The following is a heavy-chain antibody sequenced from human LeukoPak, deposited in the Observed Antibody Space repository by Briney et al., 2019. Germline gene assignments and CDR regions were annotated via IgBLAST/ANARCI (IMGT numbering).Heavy chain of an antibody. CDR1: GGTFSSYA. CDR2: INPNSGGT. Sequence: ASVKVSCKASGGTFSSYAISWVRQAPGQGLEWMGRINPNSGGTNYAQKFQGRVTMTRDTSISTAYMELSRLRSDDTAVYYCARAREYYYDSSGLDYWGQGTLVTVSS. CDR3: ARAREYYYDSSGLDY. J-gene: IGHJ4*02. D-gene: IGHD3-22*01. V-gene: IGHV1-2*06.